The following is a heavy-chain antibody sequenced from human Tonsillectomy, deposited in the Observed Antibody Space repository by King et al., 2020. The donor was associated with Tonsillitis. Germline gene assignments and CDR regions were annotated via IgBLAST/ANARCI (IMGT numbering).Heavy chain of an antibody. Sequence: VQLQQWGAGLLKPSETLSLTCAVYGGSFSGYYWSWIRQPPGKGLEWIGEINHSGSTNYNPSLKSRVTISIDTSKNQFSLKLSSVTAADTAVYYCARGSGSTIRNYYHNYYMDVWGQGTTVTVSS. D-gene: IGHD3-10*01. V-gene: IGHV4-34*01. CDR3: ARGSGSTIRNYYHNYYMDV. CDR1: GGSFSGYY. CDR2: INHSGST. J-gene: IGHJ6*02.